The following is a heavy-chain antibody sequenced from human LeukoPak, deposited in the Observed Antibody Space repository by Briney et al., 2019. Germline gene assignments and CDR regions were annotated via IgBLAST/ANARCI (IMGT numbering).Heavy chain of an antibody. CDR2: ISSSSSTI. CDR1: GFTFSSYS. Sequence: GGSLRLSCAASGFTFSSYSMNWVRQAPGKGLEWVSYISSSSSTIYYADSVKGRFTISRDNAKNSLYLQMNSLRAEDTAVYYCARDTYGSGSYYNAPLDYWGQGTLVTVSS. CDR3: ARDTYGSGSYYNAPLDY. V-gene: IGHV3-48*01. J-gene: IGHJ4*02. D-gene: IGHD3-10*01.